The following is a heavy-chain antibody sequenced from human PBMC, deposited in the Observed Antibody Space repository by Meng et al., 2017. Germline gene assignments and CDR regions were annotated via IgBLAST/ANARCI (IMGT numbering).Heavy chain of an antibody. CDR2: INPKSGDT. V-gene: IGHV1-2*06. J-gene: IGHJ4*02. Sequence: QVLLVQSGAEVKKPGAQVKVSCKPSGYNFPDYYISGVRRAPGQGLEWMGRINPKSGDTHYAQKFQARVTMTGDTSISTAYMELSGLRSDDTAMYYCARDEDISAAGKLFGDYWGQGTLVTVSS. D-gene: IGHD6-25*01. CDR3: ARDEDISAAGKLFGDY. CDR1: GYNFPDYY.